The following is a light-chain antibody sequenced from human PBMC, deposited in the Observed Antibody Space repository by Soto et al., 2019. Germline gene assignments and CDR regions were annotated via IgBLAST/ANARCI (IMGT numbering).Light chain of an antibody. CDR3: QQYGSSPLT. CDR1: QSVSSSY. J-gene: IGKJ4*01. CDR2: GAS. V-gene: IGKV3-20*01. Sequence: EIVLTQSPGTLSLSPGERGTISCRASQSVSSSYLAWYQQKPGQAPRLLIYGASSRATGIPDRFSGSGSGTDLTLTISRRESDDFAVYYCQQYGSSPLTFGGGTKVEIK.